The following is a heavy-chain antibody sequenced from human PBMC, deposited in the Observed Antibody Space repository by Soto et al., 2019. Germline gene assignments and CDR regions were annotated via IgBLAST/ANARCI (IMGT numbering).Heavy chain of an antibody. CDR3: PEVHGSGSHNNFHDY. CDR2: ISGSGGST. Sequence: GGSLRLSCAASGFPFSSYAMTWVRQAPGKGLEWVSLISGSGGSTYYADSVEGRFTISRDNSRDTLYLQMNSLRAEDTAVYYCPEVHGSGSHNNFHDYSGQGTRGTVSA. D-gene: IGHD3-10*01. CDR1: GFPFSSYA. J-gene: IGHJ4*02. V-gene: IGHV3-23*01.